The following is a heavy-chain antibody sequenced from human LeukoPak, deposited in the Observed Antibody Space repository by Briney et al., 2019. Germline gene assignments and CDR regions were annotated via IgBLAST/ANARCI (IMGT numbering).Heavy chain of an antibody. CDR1: GYTFSGYY. CDR2: INPNSGGT. D-gene: IGHD3-16*01. V-gene: IGHV1-2*02. Sequence: ASVKVSCKASGYTFSGYYMHWVRQAPGQGLEWMGWINPNSGGTNYAQKFQGRVTMTRDTSISTAYMELSRLTSDDTAVYYCARVRFGGPNCIDYWGQGTLVTVSS. J-gene: IGHJ4*02. CDR3: ARVRFGGPNCIDY.